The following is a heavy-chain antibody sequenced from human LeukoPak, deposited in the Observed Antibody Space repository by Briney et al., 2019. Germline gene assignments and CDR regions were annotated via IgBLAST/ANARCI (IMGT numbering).Heavy chain of an antibody. J-gene: IGHJ4*02. CDR1: GYTFTNYD. D-gene: IGHD6-13*01. Sequence: SVKVSCKASGYTFTNYDINWVRQATGQGLEWMGGIIPIFGTANYAQKFQGRVTITTDESTSTAYMELSSLRSEDTAVYYCARVAAGTSKYYFDYWGQGTLVTVSS. V-gene: IGHV1-69*05. CDR3: ARVAAGTSKYYFDY. CDR2: IIPIFGTA.